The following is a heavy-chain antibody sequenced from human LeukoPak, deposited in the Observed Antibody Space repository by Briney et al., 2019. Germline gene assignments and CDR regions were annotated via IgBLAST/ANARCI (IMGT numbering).Heavy chain of an antibody. CDR1: GFTFSSYE. CDR2: ISSSGSTI. J-gene: IGHJ6*04. V-gene: IGHV3-48*03. CDR3: ARADVLLWFGERILRGYYYGMDV. D-gene: IGHD3-10*01. Sequence: GALLLSCAASGFTFSSYEMNGVRQAPGKGLEWVSYISSSGSTIYYADSVKGRFTISRDNAKNSLYLQMNSLRAEDTAVYYCARADVLLWFGERILRGYYYGMDVWGKGTTVTVSS.